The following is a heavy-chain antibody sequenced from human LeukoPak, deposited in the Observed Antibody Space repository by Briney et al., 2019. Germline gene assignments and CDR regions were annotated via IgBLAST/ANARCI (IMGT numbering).Heavy chain of an antibody. CDR2: ISDSGST. CDR3: ARHYCSDAKCYYFDY. V-gene: IGHV4-59*01. CDR1: VGSISNYY. J-gene: IGHJ4*02. Sequence: SETLSLTCTVSVGSISNYYWSWIRQPPGKGLEWIGFISDSGSTNYNPSLKSRGTLSADTSEKQVSLKLSSVTTADTAVYYCARHYCSDAKCYYFDYWGQGTLVSVSS. D-gene: IGHD2-15*01.